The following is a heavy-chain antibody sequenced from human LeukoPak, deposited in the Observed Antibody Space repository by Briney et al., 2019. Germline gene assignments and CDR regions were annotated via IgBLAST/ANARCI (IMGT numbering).Heavy chain of an antibody. CDR2: IYTSGST. J-gene: IGHJ5*02. D-gene: IGHD5-12*01. Sequence: PSETLSLTCTVSDGSISSYYWSWIRQPAGKGLEWIGRIYTSGSTNYNPSLKSRVTMSVDTSKNQFSLKLSSVTAADTAVYYCARKRGYSGYDYHNWFDPWGQGTLVTVSS. V-gene: IGHV4-4*07. CDR3: ARKRGYSGYDYHNWFDP. CDR1: DGSISSYY.